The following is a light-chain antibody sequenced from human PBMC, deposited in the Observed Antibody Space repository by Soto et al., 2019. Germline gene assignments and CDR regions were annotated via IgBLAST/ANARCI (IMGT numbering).Light chain of an antibody. CDR1: QSVSSSY. CDR3: QQYGSSQGLT. V-gene: IGKV3-20*01. Sequence: EIVLTHSPGTLSLSPGERATLSCRARQSVSSSYLAWYQQKPGQAPRLLIYGASSRATGIPDRFSGSGYGTDFTLTISRLEPEDFAVYYCQQYGSSQGLTFGPGTKVDI. CDR2: GAS. J-gene: IGKJ3*01.